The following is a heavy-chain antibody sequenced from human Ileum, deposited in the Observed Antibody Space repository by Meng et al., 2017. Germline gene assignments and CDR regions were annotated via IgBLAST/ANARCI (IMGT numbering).Heavy chain of an antibody. CDR3: VLMNTFTHLGED. CDR2: ITGTSSYI. J-gene: IGHJ4*02. D-gene: IGHD3-16*01. V-gene: IGHV3-21*01. CDR1: GFTFSSYS. Sequence: EVQLVGSGGGLVKPGWSLRLSCAASGFTFSSYSMNWVRQAPGKGLEWVSFITGTSSYIYYADSVKGRFTISRDNAKNSLYLQMNSLRAEDTAVYFCVLMNTFTHLGEDWGQGTLVTVSS.